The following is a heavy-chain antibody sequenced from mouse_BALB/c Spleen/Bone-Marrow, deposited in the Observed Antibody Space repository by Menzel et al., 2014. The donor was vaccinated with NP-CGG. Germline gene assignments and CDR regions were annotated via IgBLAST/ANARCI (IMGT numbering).Heavy chain of an antibody. CDR1: GFTFTNYF. CDR2: IRNKANGYTT. Sequence: EVKLVESGGGLVQPGGSLRLSCTTSGFTFTNYFMTWVRQPPEKALEWLGFIRNKANGYTTEYNPSVKGRFTISRDNSQGIFYLQMNTLRAEDSAIYYCARDYNGYFDFWGQGTTLTVSS. D-gene: IGHD6-1*01. J-gene: IGHJ2*01. CDR3: ARDYNGYFDF. V-gene: IGHV7-3*02.